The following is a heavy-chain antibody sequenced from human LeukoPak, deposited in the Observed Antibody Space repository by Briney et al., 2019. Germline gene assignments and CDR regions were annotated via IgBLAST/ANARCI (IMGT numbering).Heavy chain of an antibody. CDR1: GFTVSSNE. D-gene: IGHD5-18*01. CDR2: MSSSGVYI. J-gene: IGHJ4*02. CDR3: ARDRRLQLWSPAGFDY. V-gene: IGHV3-21*01. Sequence: GGSLRLSCAASGFTVSSNEMSWVRQAPGKGLEWVSSMSSSGVYIYYAYSLKGRFTISRDNAKNSLYLQMNSLRADDTAVYYCARDRRLQLWSPAGFDYWGQGTLVTASS.